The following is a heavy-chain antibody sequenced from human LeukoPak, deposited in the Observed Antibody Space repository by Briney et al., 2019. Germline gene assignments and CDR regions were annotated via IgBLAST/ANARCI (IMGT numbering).Heavy chain of an antibody. CDR2: ISAYNGNT. V-gene: IGHV1-18*01. Sequence: ASVKVSCKASGYTFTSYGISWVRQAPGQGLEWMGWISAYNGNTNYAQKRQGRVTMITDISTSTAYMELRSLRSDDTAVYYCARDTYYYDSSGSLLKYWGQGTLVTVSS. CDR1: GYTFTSYG. CDR3: ARDTYYYDSSGSLLKY. J-gene: IGHJ4*02. D-gene: IGHD3-22*01.